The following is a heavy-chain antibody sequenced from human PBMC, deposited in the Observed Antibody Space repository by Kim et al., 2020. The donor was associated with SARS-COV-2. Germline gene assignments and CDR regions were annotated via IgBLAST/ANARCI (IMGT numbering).Heavy chain of an antibody. V-gene: IGHV7-4-1*02. CDR3: ARDMVLGYSSSSSPS. Sequence: ASVKVSCKASGYTFTSYAMNWVRQAPGQGLEWMGWINTNTGNPTYAQGFTGRFVFSLDTSVSTAYLQISSLKAEXTAVYYCARDMVLGYSSSSSPSWGQGTLVTVSX. D-gene: IGHD6-13*01. CDR1: GYTFTSYA. CDR2: INTNTGNP. J-gene: IGHJ4*02.